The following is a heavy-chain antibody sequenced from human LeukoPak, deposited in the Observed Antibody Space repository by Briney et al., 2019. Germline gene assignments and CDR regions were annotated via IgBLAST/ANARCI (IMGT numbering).Heavy chain of an antibody. CDR1: GYTFTGYY. V-gene: IGHV1-2*02. CDR2: INPNSGGT. Sequence: GASVKVSCKASGYTFTGYYMHWVRQAPGQGLEWMGWINPNSGGTSYAQKFQGRVTMTRDTSISTAYMELSRLRSDDTAVYYCARGTYYYDSSGYYRFDYWGQGTLVTVSS. CDR3: ARGTYYYDSSGYYRFDY. D-gene: IGHD3-22*01. J-gene: IGHJ4*02.